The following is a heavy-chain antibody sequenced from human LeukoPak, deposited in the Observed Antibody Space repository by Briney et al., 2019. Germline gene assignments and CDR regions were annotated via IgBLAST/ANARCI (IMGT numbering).Heavy chain of an antibody. D-gene: IGHD6-13*01. CDR3: ARLLSYSSSWYPYYYYGMDV. CDR2: MNPNSGNT. V-gene: IGHV1-8*01. CDR1: GYTFTSYD. Sequence: GASVTVSCTASGYTFTSYDINWVRQATGQGLEWMGWMNPNSGNTGYAQKFQGRVTMTRNTSISTAYMELSSLRSEDTAVYYCARLLSYSSSWYPYYYYGMDVWGQGTTVTVSS. J-gene: IGHJ6*02.